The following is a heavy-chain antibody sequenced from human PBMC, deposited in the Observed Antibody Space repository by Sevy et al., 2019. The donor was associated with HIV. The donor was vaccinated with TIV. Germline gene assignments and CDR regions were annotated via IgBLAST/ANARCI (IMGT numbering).Heavy chain of an antibody. J-gene: IGHJ6*02. CDR1: GFTFSSYS. D-gene: IGHD2-2*01. V-gene: IGHV3-21*01. CDR3: AREGRYCSSTSCYDDYYYGMDV. Sequence: GGSLRLSCAASGFTFSSYSMNWVRQAPGKGLEWVSSISSSSSYIYNADSVKGRFTISRDNAKNSLYLQMNSLRAGDTAVYYCAREGRYCSSTSCYDDYYYGMDVWGQGTTVTVSS. CDR2: ISSSSSYI.